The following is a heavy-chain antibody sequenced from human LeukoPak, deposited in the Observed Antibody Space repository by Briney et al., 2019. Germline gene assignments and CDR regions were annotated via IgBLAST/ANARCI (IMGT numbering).Heavy chain of an antibody. CDR2: FHNSGTS. Sequence: SETLSLTCTVSDDSISDYYRGWIRQPPGKGLEWIGYFHNSGTSTYNPSLKSRVTISVDTSKNQFSLKLSSVTAADTAVYYCARNRPVRGVIIIGNWFDPWGQGTLVTVSS. J-gene: IGHJ5*02. V-gene: IGHV4-59*12. CDR1: DDSISDYY. D-gene: IGHD3-10*01. CDR3: ARNRPVRGVIIIGNWFDP.